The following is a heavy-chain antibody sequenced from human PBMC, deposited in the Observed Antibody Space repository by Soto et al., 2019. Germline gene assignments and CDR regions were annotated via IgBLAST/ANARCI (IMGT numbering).Heavy chain of an antibody. V-gene: IGHV1-69*12. CDR2: IIPIFGTA. CDR1: GGTFSSYA. J-gene: IGHJ6*02. D-gene: IGHD2-15*01. Sequence: QVQLVQSGAEVKKPGSSVKVSCKASGGTFSSYAISWVRQAPGQGLEWMAGIIPIFGTANYAQKFQGRVTIPADESTSTAYMELSSLRSEDTAVYYCARDPQVVAATPGGNYHYGMDVWGQGTTVTVSS. CDR3: ARDPQVVAATPGGNYHYGMDV.